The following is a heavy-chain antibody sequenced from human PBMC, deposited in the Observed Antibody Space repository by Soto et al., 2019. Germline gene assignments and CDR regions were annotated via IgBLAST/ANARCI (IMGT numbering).Heavy chain of an antibody. V-gene: IGHV4-30-4*01. D-gene: IGHD3-22*01. CDR3: AREPKQNYDSSPWNGGFDS. CDR1: GDSISSPHYY. CDR2: IYYTGNN. Sequence: RLSETLSLTCTVSGDSISSPHYYWTWIRQPPGKGLEWVGYIYYTGNNFYNPALKSRVAMSVDPSTNQFSLKLASVTDADTAVYFCAREPKQNYDSSPWNGGFDSWGPGTLVTVSS. J-gene: IGHJ4*02.